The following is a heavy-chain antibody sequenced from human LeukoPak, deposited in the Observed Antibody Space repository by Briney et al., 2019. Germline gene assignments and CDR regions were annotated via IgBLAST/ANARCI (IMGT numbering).Heavy chain of an antibody. V-gene: IGHV5-51*01. CDR1: GYNFTNYW. J-gene: IGHJ4*02. D-gene: IGHD1-26*01. CDR3: ARPERVGGTT. CDR2: IYPADSDT. Sequence: GESLKISCRASGYNFTNYWIGWVRQKPGKGLEWMGIIYPADSDTRYSPSFQGQVTISADKSISTAYLQWSSLKASDTAMYYCARPERVGGTTWGQGTLVTVSS.